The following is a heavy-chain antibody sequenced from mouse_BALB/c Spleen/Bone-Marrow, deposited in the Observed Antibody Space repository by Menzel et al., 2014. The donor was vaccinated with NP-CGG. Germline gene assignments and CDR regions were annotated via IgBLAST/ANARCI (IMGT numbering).Heavy chain of an antibody. D-gene: IGHD2-14*01. J-gene: IGHJ4*01. Sequence: ESGAELMKPGASVKISCKATGYTFSSYWIEWVKQRPGHGLEWIGEILPGNGSTNYNEKFKGKATFTAETSSNTAYVQLSSLTSEDSAVYYCARSKVLYAMDYWGQGTSVTVSS. CDR2: ILPGNGST. CDR1: GYTFSSYW. V-gene: IGHV1-9*01. CDR3: ARSKVLYAMDY.